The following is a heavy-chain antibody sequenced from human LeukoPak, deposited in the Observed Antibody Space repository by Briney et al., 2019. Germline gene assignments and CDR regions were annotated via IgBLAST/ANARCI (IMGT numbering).Heavy chain of an antibody. V-gene: IGHV1-69*13. J-gene: IGHJ6*02. CDR3: ARDYDSSGYYPEGGMDV. Sequence: SVKVSCKASGGTFSSCAISWVRQAPGQGLEWMGGIISIFGTANYAQKFQGRVTITADESTSTAYMELSSLRSEDTAVYYCARDYDSSGYYPEGGMDVWGQGTTVTVSS. CDR2: IISIFGTA. D-gene: IGHD3-22*01. CDR1: GGTFSSCA.